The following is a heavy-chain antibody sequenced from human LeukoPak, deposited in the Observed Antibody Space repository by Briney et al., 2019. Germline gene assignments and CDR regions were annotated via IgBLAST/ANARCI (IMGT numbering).Heavy chain of an antibody. J-gene: IGHJ4*02. Sequence: GGSLRLSCAASGFTFSSYDMHGVRQAPGKGLEGVAVISYDGSNKYYADSVKGRFTISRDNSKNTLYLQMNSLRAEDTAVYYCAKDRSGSYDYWGQGTLVTVSS. CDR3: AKDRSGSYDY. D-gene: IGHD1-26*01. CDR1: GFTFSSYD. V-gene: IGHV3-30*18. CDR2: ISYDGSNK.